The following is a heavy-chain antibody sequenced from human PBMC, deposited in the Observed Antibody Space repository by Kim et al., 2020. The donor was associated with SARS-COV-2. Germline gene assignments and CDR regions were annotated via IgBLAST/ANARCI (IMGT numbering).Heavy chain of an antibody. D-gene: IGHD1-26*01. V-gene: IGHV3-7*01. CDR3: ARVGKNGWEFDY. J-gene: IGHJ4*02. Sequence: NYYGGSVKGRVTISRDNAKNSVYLQLNSLRAEDTAVYYCARVGKNGWEFDYWGQGTLATVSS. CDR2: N.